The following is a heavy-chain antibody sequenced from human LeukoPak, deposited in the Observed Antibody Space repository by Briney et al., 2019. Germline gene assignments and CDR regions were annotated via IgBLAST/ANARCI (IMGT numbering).Heavy chain of an antibody. CDR1: GYSFTSYW. D-gene: IGHD6-13*01. J-gene: IGHJ5*02. CDR3: ARQGYGLGGGQQLPPNWFDP. Sequence: GESLKISCKGSGYSFTSYWIGWVRQMPGKGLEWMGIIYPGDSDTRYSPSFQGQVTISADKSISTAYLQWSSLKASDTAMYYCARQGYGLGGGQQLPPNWFDPWGQGTLVTVSS. V-gene: IGHV5-51*01. CDR2: IYPGDSDT.